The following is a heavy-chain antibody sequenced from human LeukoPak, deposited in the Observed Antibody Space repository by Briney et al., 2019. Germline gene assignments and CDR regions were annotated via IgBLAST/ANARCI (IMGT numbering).Heavy chain of an antibody. Sequence: PLASVKVSCKASGYTFTSYGISWVRQAPGQGLEWMGWISAYNGNTNYAQKLQGRVTMTTDTSTSTAYMELRSLRSDDTAVYYCARDRGITIFGVVIMAAYFDYWGQGTLVTVSS. D-gene: IGHD3-3*01. CDR3: ARDRGITIFGVVIMAAYFDY. J-gene: IGHJ4*02. CDR1: GYTFTSYG. CDR2: ISAYNGNT. V-gene: IGHV1-18*01.